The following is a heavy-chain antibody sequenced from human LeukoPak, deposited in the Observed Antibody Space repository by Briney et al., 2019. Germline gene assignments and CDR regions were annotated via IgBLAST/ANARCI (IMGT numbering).Heavy chain of an antibody. Sequence: SETLSLTCTVSGGSISSYYWSWIRQPPGQGLELIGYIYYSGSTNYNPSLKSRVTISVDTSKNQFSLKLSSVTAADTAVYYCARDRMLAVAGYNWFDPWGQGTLVTVSS. V-gene: IGHV4-59*01. CDR2: IYYSGST. CDR1: GGSISSYY. CDR3: ARDRMLAVAGYNWFDP. J-gene: IGHJ5*02. D-gene: IGHD6-19*01.